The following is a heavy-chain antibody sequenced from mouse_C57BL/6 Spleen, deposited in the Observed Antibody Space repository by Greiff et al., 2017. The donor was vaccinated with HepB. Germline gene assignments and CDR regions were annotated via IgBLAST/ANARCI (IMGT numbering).Heavy chain of an antibody. D-gene: IGHD2-1*01. V-gene: IGHV1-84*01. CDR3: ARWMDGNYLYWYFDV. CDR2: IYPGSGNT. CDR1: GYTFTDYY. Sequence: QVQLKESGPELVKPGASVKISCKASGYTFTDYYINWVKQRPGQGLEWIGWIYPGSGNTKYNEKFKGKATLTVDTSSSTAYMQLSSLTSEDSAVYFCARWMDGNYLYWYFDVWGTGTTVTVSS. J-gene: IGHJ1*03.